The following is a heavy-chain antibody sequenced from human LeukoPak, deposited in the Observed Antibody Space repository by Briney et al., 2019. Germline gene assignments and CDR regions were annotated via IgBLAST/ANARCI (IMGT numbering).Heavy chain of an antibody. J-gene: IGHJ4*02. CDR1: GYSISSGYY. CDR2: IYHSGST. D-gene: IGHD1-26*01. Sequence: PSETLSLTCTVSGYSISSGYYWGWIRQPPGKGLEWIGSIYHSGSTYYNPSLKSRVTISVDTSKNQFSLKLSSVTAADTAVYYCARVQWELPSDYWGQGTLVTVSS. CDR3: ARVQWELPSDY. V-gene: IGHV4-38-2*02.